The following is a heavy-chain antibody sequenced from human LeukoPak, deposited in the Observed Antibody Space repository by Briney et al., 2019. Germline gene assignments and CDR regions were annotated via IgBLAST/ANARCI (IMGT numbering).Heavy chain of an antibody. CDR2: IVPILGTA. D-gene: IGHD6-13*01. Sequence: SVKVSCKASGGTFSTYAISWVRHAPGQGLKWVGRIVPILGTANYAQNFQGRVTITADRSTTTAYMELSSLRSEDTAVYYCARVPQGSSWPYYFDYWGQGTPVTVSS. CDR1: GGTFSTYA. J-gene: IGHJ4*02. CDR3: ARVPQGSSWPYYFDY. V-gene: IGHV1-69*04.